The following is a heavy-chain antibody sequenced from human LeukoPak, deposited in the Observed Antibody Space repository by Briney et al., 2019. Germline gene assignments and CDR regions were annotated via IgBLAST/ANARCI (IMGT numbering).Heavy chain of an antibody. CDR2: TSTYNGNT. D-gene: IGHD3-22*01. CDR3: ARAARGYYDH. J-gene: IGHJ1*01. CDR1: GYTFTSYS. Sequence: GASVKVSCKASGYTFTSYSIIWVRQAPGQGLEWMGWTSTYNGNTNYAQKLQGRVTMTTDTSTSTAYMELRSLRSDDTAVYYCARAARGYYDHWGQGTLVTVSS. V-gene: IGHV1-18*01.